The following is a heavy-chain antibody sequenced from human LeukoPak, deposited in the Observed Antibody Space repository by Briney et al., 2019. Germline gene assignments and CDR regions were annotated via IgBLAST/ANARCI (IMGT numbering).Heavy chain of an antibody. CDR1: GGSISSYY. CDR2: IYYSGST. Sequence: SETLSLTCTVSGGSISSYYWSWIRQPPGKGLEWIGYIYYSGSTNYNPPLKSRVTISVDTSKNQFSLKLSSVTAADTAVYYCARDLTGDTGFDPWGQGTLVTVSS. J-gene: IGHJ5*02. V-gene: IGHV4-59*01. D-gene: IGHD7-27*01. CDR3: ARDLTGDTGFDP.